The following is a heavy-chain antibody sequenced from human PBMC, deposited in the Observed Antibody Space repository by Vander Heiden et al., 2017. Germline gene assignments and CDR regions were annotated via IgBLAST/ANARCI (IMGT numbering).Heavy chain of an antibody. J-gene: IGHJ6*02. V-gene: IGHV3-33*01. D-gene: IGHD6-13*01. Sequence: QVQLVESGGGVVQPGRSLRLSCAASGFTFSSYSMHWVRQAPGKGLEWVAVIWYDGSNKYYADYVKGRFTISRDNSKNTLYLQMNSLRAEDTAVYYCAREGYSSSWLEYYYGMDVWGQGTTVTVSS. CDR3: AREGYSSSWLEYYYGMDV. CDR2: IWYDGSNK. CDR1: GFTFSSYS.